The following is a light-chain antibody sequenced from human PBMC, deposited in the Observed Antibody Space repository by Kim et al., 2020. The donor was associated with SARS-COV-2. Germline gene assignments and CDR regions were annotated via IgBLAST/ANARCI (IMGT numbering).Light chain of an antibody. CDR2: TAS. CDR3: QQSYSTPNT. J-gene: IGKJ2*01. CDR1: QSINNY. Sequence: SASVGDRVTITCRASQSINNYLNWYQQKPGKAPKLLIHTASNLQSGVPSRFSAGGYGTDFALSISTLQPEDFATYYCQQSYSTPNTFAQGTKLEI. V-gene: IGKV1-39*01.